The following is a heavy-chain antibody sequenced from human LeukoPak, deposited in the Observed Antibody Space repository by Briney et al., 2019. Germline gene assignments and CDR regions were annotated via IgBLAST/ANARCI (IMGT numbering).Heavy chain of an antibody. J-gene: IGHJ3*02. CDR2: IKQDGSEK. Sequence: GGSLRLSCAASGFTFSSYWMSWVRQAPGKGLEWVANIKQDGSEKYYVDSVKGRFTISRDNAKNSLYLQMNSLRAEDTAVYYCAGHGITMIEVAPDDAFDIWGQGTMVTVSS. CDR1: GFTFSSYW. CDR3: AGHGITMIEVAPDDAFDI. D-gene: IGHD3-22*01. V-gene: IGHV3-7*01.